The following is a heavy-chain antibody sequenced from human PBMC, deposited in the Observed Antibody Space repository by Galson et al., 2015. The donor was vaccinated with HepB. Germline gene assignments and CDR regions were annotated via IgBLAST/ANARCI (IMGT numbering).Heavy chain of an antibody. CDR3: AKRSCPSGSCFFFYY. J-gene: IGHJ4*02. CDR2: VDGSVGST. V-gene: IGHV3-23*01. D-gene: IGHD2-15*01. CDR1: GFTFSNFA. Sequence: SLRLSCAASGFTFSNFAMSWVRQAPGKGLEWVSSVDGSVGSTYYADSVKGRFTISRDDSKNTLYLQLNSLRAEDTAVYYCAKRSCPSGSCFFFYYRGQGTLVTVSS.